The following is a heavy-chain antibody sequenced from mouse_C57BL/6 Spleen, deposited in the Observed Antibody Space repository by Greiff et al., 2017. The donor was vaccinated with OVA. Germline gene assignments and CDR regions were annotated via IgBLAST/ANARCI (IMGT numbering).Heavy chain of an antibody. D-gene: IGHD1-1*01. CDR1: GYAFTNYL. CDR3: ARGVITTVVADY. Sequence: QVQLQQSGAELVRPGTSVKVSCKASGYAFTNYLIEWVKQRPGQGLEWIGVINPGSGGTNYNEKFKGKATLTADKSSSTAYMQLSSLTSEDSAVYVCARGVITTVVADYWGQGTTLTVSS. V-gene: IGHV1-54*01. J-gene: IGHJ2*01. CDR2: INPGSGGT.